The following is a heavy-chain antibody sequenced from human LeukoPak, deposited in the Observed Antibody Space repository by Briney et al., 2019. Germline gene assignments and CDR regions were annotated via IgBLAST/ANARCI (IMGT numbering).Heavy chain of an antibody. CDR3: ARDPWQGSTTLH. J-gene: IGHJ4*02. V-gene: IGHV3-66*02. Sequence: GGSLRLSCIASGFSISSGYMTWARQAPGKALEWVSLLYSDDSAYYPDSVKGRFTISRDNSKSTLHLQMDTLRTEDTAMYYCARDPWQGSTTLHWGQGIMVTVSS. D-gene: IGHD1-26*01. CDR2: LYSDDSA. CDR1: GFSISSGY.